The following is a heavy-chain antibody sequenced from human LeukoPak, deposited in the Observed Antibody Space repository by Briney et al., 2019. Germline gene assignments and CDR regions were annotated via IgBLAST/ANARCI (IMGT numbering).Heavy chain of an antibody. V-gene: IGHV3-33*08. J-gene: IGHJ4*02. CDR2: IWYDGSNK. Sequence: PGGSLRLSCAASGFTFSSYGMHWVRQAPGKGLEWVAVIWYDGSNKYYADSVKGRFTISRDNSKNTLYLQMNSLRAEDTAVYYCARDHSYGSGDLDYWGQGTLVTVSS. D-gene: IGHD5-18*01. CDR3: ARDHSYGSGDLDY. CDR1: GFTFSSYG.